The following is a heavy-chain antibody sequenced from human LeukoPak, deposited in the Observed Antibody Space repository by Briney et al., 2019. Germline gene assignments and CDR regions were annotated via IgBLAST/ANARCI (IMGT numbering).Heavy chain of an antibody. CDR3: ARGIFLGDY. V-gene: IGHV3-48*04. CDR1: GFTFSSYA. Sequence: GGSLRLSCAASGFTFSSYAMTRVRQAPGKGLEWVSYISSSGSTIYYADSVKGRFTISRDNAKNSLYLQMNSLRAEDTAVYYCARGIFLGDYWGQGTLVTVSS. J-gene: IGHJ4*02. D-gene: IGHD3-3*01. CDR2: ISSSGSTI.